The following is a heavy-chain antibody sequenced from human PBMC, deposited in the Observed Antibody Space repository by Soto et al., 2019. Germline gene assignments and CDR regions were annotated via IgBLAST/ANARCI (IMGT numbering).Heavy chain of an antibody. CDR2: IDHSGST. CDR1: GGSISSGGYS. V-gene: IGHV4-30-2*01. CDR3: ARVPDR. D-gene: IGHD2-2*01. Sequence: QLQLQESGSGLVKPSQTLSLTCAVSGGSISSGGYSWSWIRQPPGKGLEWIGYIDHSGSTYHNPSLKSRVAISVDRSNNPLSLKLSSVTAADTAVFYCARVPDRWGQGTLVTVSS. J-gene: IGHJ5*02.